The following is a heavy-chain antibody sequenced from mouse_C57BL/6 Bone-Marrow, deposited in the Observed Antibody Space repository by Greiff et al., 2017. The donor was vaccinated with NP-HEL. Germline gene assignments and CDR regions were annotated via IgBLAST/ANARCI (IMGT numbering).Heavy chain of an antibody. V-gene: IGHV1-81*01. CDR3: ARFVTPSAMNY. Sequence: VKVVESGAELARPGASVKLSCKASGYTFTSYGISWVKQRPGQGLEWIGEIYPRSGNTYYNEKFKGKATLTADKSSSTAYMELRSLTSEDSAVYFCARFVTPSAMNYWGQGTSVTVSS. D-gene: IGHD1-2*01. CDR1: GYTFTSYG. J-gene: IGHJ4*01. CDR2: IYPRSGNT.